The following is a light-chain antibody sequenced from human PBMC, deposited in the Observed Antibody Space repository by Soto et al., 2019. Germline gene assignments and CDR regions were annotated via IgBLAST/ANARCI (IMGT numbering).Light chain of an antibody. CDR3: QEYNNWPPTWT. V-gene: IGKV3-15*01. J-gene: IGKJ1*01. Sequence: EIVMTQSPATLSVSPGERATLSCRASQSVSSNLAWYQQKPGQAPRLLIYGASTRATGIPARFSGSGSGTEFTLTINSLQSEDFSVYYGQEYNNWPPTWTFGQGTKVEIK. CDR2: GAS. CDR1: QSVSSN.